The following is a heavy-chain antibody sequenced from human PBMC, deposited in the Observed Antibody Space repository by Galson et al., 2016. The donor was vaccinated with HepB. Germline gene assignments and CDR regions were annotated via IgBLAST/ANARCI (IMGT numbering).Heavy chain of an antibody. Sequence: SVKVSCKASGYTFTGYHMHWVRQAPGQGLEWMGWINPNNGATNYAQKFQDRVTMTCDTSINTAHMELSRLRSDDTAVYFCAGQYQLLLVGVTTKKGMGWFDPWGQGTLVTVSS. V-gene: IGHV1-2*02. D-gene: IGHD2-2*01. J-gene: IGHJ5*02. CDR2: INPNNGAT. CDR3: AGQYQLLLVGVTTKKGMGWFDP. CDR1: GYTFTGYH.